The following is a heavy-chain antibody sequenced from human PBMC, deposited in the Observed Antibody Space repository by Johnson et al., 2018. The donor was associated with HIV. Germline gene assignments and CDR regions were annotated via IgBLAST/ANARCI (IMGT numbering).Heavy chain of an antibody. V-gene: IGHV3-74*02. Sequence: VQLVESGGGLVQPGGSLRLSCAASGFTFSSYWMHWVRQVPGKGLVWVSRINSDGSSTSYADSVKGRFTISRDNAKNTLYLQMNSLRAEDTAVYYCATFSVSYPDDAFDIWGQGTMVTVSS. CDR3: ATFSVSYPDDAFDI. J-gene: IGHJ3*02. D-gene: IGHD3-10*01. CDR1: GFTFSSYW. CDR2: INSDGSST.